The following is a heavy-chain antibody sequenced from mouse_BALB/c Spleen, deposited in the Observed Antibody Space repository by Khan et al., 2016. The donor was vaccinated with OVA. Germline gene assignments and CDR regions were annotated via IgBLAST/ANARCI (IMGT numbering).Heavy chain of an antibody. CDR2: IWSGGNT. CDR3: ARNSYMYDFTY. D-gene: IGHD2-14*01. Sequence: QVQLKESGPGLVQPSQSLSITCTVSGFSLTTYGVHWVRQSPGKGLEWLGLIWSGGNTDYNAAFISRLSITKDNSKSQVFFKMNSLQAHDTDMYYCARNSYMYDFTYWGQGTLVTVSA. V-gene: IGHV2-2*01. CDR1: GFSLTTYG. J-gene: IGHJ3*01.